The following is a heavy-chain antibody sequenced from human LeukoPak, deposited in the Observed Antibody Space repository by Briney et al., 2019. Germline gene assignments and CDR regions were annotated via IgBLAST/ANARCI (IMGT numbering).Heavy chain of an antibody. CDR3: ARWWYYDSGDYFRFFDY. CDR1: GSSISSSSYY. CDR2: IYYSGST. Sequence: SETLSLTCTVSGSSISSSSYYWGWIRQPPGKGLEWIGNIYYSGSTYYNTALKSRVTISIDMSKNQFSLKLSSLTAADTALYYCARWWYYDSGDYFRFFDYWGRGTLVTGSS. D-gene: IGHD3-22*01. V-gene: IGHV4-39*07. J-gene: IGHJ4*02.